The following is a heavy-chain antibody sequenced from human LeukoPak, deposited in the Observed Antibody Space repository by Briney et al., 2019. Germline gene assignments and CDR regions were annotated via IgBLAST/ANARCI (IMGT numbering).Heavy chain of an antibody. J-gene: IGHJ4*02. CDR2: IIPIFGTA. CDR1: GGTFSSYA. CDR3: ARGNLPAAPDY. V-gene: IGHV1-69*05. Sequence: ASVKVSRKASGGTFSSYAISWVRQAPGQGLEWMGGIIPIFGTANYAQKFQGRVTITTDESTSTAYMELSSLRSEDTAVYYCARGNLPAAPDYWGQGTLVTVSS. D-gene: IGHD2-2*01.